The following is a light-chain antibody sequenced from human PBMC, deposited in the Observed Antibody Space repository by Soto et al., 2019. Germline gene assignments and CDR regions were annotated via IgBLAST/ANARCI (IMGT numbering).Light chain of an antibody. Sequence: QSVLTQPRSASGTPGQRVTISCSGSSSNIGSNYVYWYQQLPGTAPKLLIYRNNQRPSGVPDRFSGSKSGTSASLAISGLRSEDEADYYCAAWDDSLSARYVFGNGTKVTVL. V-gene: IGLV1-47*01. J-gene: IGLJ1*01. CDR1: SSNIGSNY. CDR2: RNN. CDR3: AAWDDSLSARYV.